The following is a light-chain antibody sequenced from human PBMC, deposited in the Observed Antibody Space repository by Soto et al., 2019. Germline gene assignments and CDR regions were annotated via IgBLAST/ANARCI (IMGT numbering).Light chain of an antibody. CDR3: QQYYSYSPFT. CDR2: RAS. J-gene: IGKJ2*01. CDR1: QSVSSS. V-gene: IGKV1-5*03. Sequence: DIQMTQCPSTLSASVGDRVTITCRASQSVSSSLAWYQQKPGKAPRLLIYRASSLENGVPSRFSGSGSGTEFTLTISSLRPDDFATYYCQQYYSYSPFTFGQGTKLEI.